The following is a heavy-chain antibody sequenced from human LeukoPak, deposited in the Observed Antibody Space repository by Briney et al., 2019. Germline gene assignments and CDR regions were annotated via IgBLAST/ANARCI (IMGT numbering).Heavy chain of an antibody. CDR1: GSTFSNYW. V-gene: IGHV3-74*01. J-gene: IGHJ1*01. CDR3: ARAPSEIGGYYPEYFRH. CDR2: IKSDGRT. D-gene: IGHD3-22*01. Sequence: GGSLRLSCAAAGSTFSNYWMHWVRQAPGKGLVWVSRIKSDGRTNYADSVKGRFTISRDNAKNTVSLQMNSLRAEDTGVYYCARAPSEIGGYYPEYFRHWGQGTLVTVSS.